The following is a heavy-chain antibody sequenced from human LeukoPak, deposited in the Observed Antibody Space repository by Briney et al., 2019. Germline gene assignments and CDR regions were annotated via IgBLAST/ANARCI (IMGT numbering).Heavy chain of an antibody. V-gene: IGHV5-51*01. CDR1: GYSFTSYW. CDR3: ARIGLYYDSSGYYPTGYWYFDL. CDR2: IYPGDSDT. Sequence: GESLKISCKGSGYSFTSYWIGWVRQMPGKGLEWRGIIYPGDSDTRYSPSFQGQVTISADKSISTAYLQWSSLKASDTAMYYCARIGLYYDSSGYYPTGYWYFDLWGRGTLVTVSS. D-gene: IGHD3-22*01. J-gene: IGHJ2*01.